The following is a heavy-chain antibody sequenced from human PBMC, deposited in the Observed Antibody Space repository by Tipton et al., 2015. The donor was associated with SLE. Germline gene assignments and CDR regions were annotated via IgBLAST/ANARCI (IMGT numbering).Heavy chain of an antibody. Sequence: LRLSCTVSGGSITSRGFYLGWFPQPPGKGLEWIGSIDYSGRTYYTPSLKSQVTISVDTSKNHFSLKLSSVTAADTAFYYCARRTSGYAPDYWGQGTLGTVSS. D-gene: IGHD5-12*01. V-gene: IGHV4-39*07. CDR2: IDYSGRT. CDR3: ARRTSGYAPDY. J-gene: IGHJ4*02. CDR1: GGSITSRGFY.